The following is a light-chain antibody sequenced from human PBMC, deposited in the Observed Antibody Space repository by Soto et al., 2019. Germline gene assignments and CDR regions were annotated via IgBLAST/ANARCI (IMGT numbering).Light chain of an antibody. J-gene: IGLJ1*01. V-gene: IGLV2-8*01. Sequence: QSVLPQPPSASASPGQSVTISCTGTSRDVGGYNYVSWYQQHPGKAPKLMIYEVSKRPSGVPDRFSGSKSGNTASLTVSGLQAEDEADYYCSSYAGSNNFVFGTGTKVTVL. CDR2: EVS. CDR3: SSYAGSNNFV. CDR1: SRDVGGYNY.